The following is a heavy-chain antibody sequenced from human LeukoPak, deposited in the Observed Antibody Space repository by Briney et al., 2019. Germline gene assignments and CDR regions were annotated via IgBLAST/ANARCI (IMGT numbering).Heavy chain of an antibody. D-gene: IGHD1/OR15-1a*01. CDR1: GLTFSNYA. CDR2: ISGSGGNT. V-gene: IGHV3-23*01. CDR3: ARDGYGNNYMDV. J-gene: IGHJ6*03. Sequence: GGSLRLSCAASGLTFSNYAMNWVRQAPGKGLEWVSAISGSGGNTYYADSVKGRFTISRDNSKNTLSLQMNSLRAEDTAVYYCARDGYGNNYMDVWGKGTTVTVSS.